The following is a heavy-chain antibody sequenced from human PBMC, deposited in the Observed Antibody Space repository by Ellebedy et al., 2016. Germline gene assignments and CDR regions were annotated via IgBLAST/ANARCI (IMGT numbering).Heavy chain of an antibody. CDR2: ISYDGSNK. V-gene: IGHV3-30*03. CDR3: ARTPSYDFFDY. J-gene: IGHJ4*02. D-gene: IGHD3-3*01. CDR1: GFTFSSYG. Sequence: GESLKISCAASGFTFSSYGMHWVRQAPGKGLEWVAVISYDGSNKYYADSVKGRFTISRDNSKNTLYLQMNSLRAEDTAVYYCARTPSYDFFDYWGQGTLVTVSS.